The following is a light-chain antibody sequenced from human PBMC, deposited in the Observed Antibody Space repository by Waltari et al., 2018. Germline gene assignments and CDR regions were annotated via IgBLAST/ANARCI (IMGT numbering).Light chain of an antibody. CDR2: NTN. J-gene: IGLJ3*02. V-gene: IGLV8-61*01. CDR3: VLFMGSGIWV. CDR1: SGSVSTTYN. Sequence: QTVVTQEPSFSVSPGGTVTLTCGLSSGSVSTTYNPSWYQQTPGQAPCTLIFNTNTRPSGVPDRFSGSILGNKAALTITGAQAEDESDYYCVLFMGSGIWVFGGGTKVTVL.